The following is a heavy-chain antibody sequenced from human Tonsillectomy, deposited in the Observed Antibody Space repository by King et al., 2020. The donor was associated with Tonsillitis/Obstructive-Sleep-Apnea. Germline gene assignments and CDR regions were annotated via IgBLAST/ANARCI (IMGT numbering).Heavy chain of an antibody. Sequence: QLVQSGGGLVQPGGSLRLSYAASGFTFSSYDMHWVRQATGKGLEWVSAIGTAGDTYYPGSVKGRFTISRENAKNSLYLQMNSLRAGDTAVYYCARDSGGYSGTYYAFDIWGQGTMVIVSS. J-gene: IGHJ3*02. V-gene: IGHV3-13*04. CDR3: ARDSGGYSGTYYAFDI. CDR1: GFTFSSYD. D-gene: IGHD1-26*01. CDR2: IGTAGDT.